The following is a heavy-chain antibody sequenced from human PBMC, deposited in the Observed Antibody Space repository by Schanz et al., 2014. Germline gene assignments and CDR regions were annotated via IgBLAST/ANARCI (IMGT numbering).Heavy chain of an antibody. CDR2: ISGSGGST. CDR3: AKGRFGELSAFDI. Sequence: VQLVESGGGLVKPGGSLRLSCAASGFTFSSYAMSWVRQAPGKGLEWVSAISGSGGSTYYADSVKGRFTISRDNSKNTLYLQMKSLRAEDTAVYYCAKGRFGELSAFDIWGQGTMVTVSS. V-gene: IGHV3-23*04. J-gene: IGHJ3*02. CDR1: GFTFSSYA. D-gene: IGHD3-10*01.